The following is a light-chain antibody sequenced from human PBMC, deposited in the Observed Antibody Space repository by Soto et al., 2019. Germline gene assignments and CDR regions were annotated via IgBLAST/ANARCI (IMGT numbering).Light chain of an antibody. CDR2: AAS. CDR3: QQANSFPRT. V-gene: IGKV1D-12*01. J-gene: IGKJ1*01. Sequence: DIQMTQSPSSVSASVGARVTITCRASQAFTTWLAWYQQKPGKAPKLLIYAASNLQTGVPSRFSGSGSGTDFTLTISSLQPEDFATYYCQQANSFPRTFGQGTKVEIK. CDR1: QAFTTW.